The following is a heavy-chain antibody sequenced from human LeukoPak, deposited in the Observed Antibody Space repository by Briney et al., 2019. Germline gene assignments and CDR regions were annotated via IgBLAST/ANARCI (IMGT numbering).Heavy chain of an antibody. D-gene: IGHD6-19*01. V-gene: IGHV3-48*03. CDR1: GFIFSGNW. CDR3: ARGPSVGSGWSPDL. CDR2: ITSSGSTV. Sequence: GGSLRLSCAASGFIFSGNWMDWVRQASGKGLEWVSYITSSGSTVYYADSVKGRFTISRDNAKNSLYLQMNSLRAEDTALYYCARGPSVGSGWSPDLWGQGTLVTVSS. J-gene: IGHJ5*02.